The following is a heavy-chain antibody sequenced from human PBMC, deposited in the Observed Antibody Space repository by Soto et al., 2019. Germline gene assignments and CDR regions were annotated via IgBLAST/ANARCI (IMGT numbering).Heavy chain of an antibody. CDR3: ETDESTNWY. CDR2: IYAAGSSK. CDR1: GFIFSNYA. J-gene: IGHJ2*01. V-gene: IGHV3-23*01. D-gene: IGHD2-15*01. Sequence: PGGSLRLSCASSGFIFSNYAMFWFRQAPGKGLEWVSTIYAAGSSKYYAGSVKGRFTISRDNSRDTLFLQMNSLRAEDTAFYYIETDESTNWY.